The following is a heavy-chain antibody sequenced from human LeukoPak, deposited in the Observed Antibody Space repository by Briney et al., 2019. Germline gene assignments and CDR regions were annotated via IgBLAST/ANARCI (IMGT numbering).Heavy chain of an antibody. CDR2: INHSGST. J-gene: IGHJ6*02. V-gene: IGHV4-34*01. CDR1: GGSFSGYY. D-gene: IGHD5-24*01. CDR3: AGENRRWLQFFRYYGMDV. Sequence: SETLSLTCAVYGGSFSGYYWSWIRQPPGKGLEWIGEINHSGSTNYNPSLKSRVTISVDTSKNQFSLKLSSVTAADTAVYYCAGENRRWLQFFRYYGMDVWGQGTTVTVSS.